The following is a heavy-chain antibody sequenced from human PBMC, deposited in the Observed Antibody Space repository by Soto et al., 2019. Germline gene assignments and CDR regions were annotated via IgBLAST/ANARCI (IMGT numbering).Heavy chain of an antibody. CDR1: GSPFSTAW. V-gene: IGHV3-15*01. Sequence: EVQLVESGGGLVKPGGSFGLSCAASGSPFSTAWLGGVPQAPGKGLGWVGGIKSKTDGGTTDYAAPVKGRFTISRDDSKNTLYLQMNSLKTEDTAVYYCTTGYCSGGSCDDWYFDLWGRGTLVTVSS. D-gene: IGHD2-15*01. J-gene: IGHJ2*01. CDR3: TTGYCSGGSCDDWYFDL. CDR2: IKSKTDGGTT.